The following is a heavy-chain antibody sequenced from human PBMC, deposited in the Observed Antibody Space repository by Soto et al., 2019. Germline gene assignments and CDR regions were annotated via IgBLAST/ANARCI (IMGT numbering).Heavy chain of an antibody. D-gene: IGHD2-21*02. CDR3: ARVCGGDCHNAFDI. CDR2: INHSGST. J-gene: IGHJ3*02. V-gene: IGHV4-34*09. Sequence: PSETLSLTCAVYGGSFSGYYWTWIRQPPGTGLEWIGEINHSGSTNYNPSLKSRVTISVDTSKNQFSLKLSSVTAADTAVYYCARVCGGDCHNAFDIWGQGTMVTVSS. CDR1: GGSFSGYY.